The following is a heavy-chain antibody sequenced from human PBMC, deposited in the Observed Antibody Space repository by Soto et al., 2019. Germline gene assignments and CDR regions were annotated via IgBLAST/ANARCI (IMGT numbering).Heavy chain of an antibody. CDR2: ISAYNGNT. CDR3: ARPRRRYCSCGSCYELGP. CDR1: GYTFTSYG. D-gene: IGHD2-15*01. J-gene: IGHJ4*02. V-gene: IGHV1-18*03. Sequence: QVQLLQSGAEVKKPGSSVKVSCKASGYTFTSYGISWVRQAPGQGLEWMGWISAYNGNTNYAQKLQVRVTMTTDTSTSTVYIERRSVRSDVMAVYYCARPRRRYCSCGSCYELGPWGQRSLVTVS.